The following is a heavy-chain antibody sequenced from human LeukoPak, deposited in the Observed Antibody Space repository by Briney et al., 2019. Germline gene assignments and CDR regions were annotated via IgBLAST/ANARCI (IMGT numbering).Heavy chain of an antibody. D-gene: IGHD3-10*01. CDR1: GGSISSYY. V-gene: IGHV4-4*07. CDR2: IYTSGST. CDR3: ARDTKVRGVTAFDI. J-gene: IGHJ3*02. Sequence: SETLSLTCTVSGGSISSYYWSWIRQPAGKGLEWIGRIYTSGSTNYNPSLKSRVTISVDTSKNQFSLKLSSVTAADTAVYYCARDTKVRGVTAFDIWGQGTMVTVSS.